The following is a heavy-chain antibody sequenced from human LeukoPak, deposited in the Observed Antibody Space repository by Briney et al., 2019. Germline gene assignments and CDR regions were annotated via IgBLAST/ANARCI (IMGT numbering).Heavy chain of an antibody. CDR3: AKDSPYMVRGVIITKGYFDY. CDR2: IRYDGSNE. Sequence: GGSLRLSCAASGFPFSSYGMHWVRQAPGKGLEWVAFIRYDGSNEYYADSVKGRFTISRDNSKNTLYLQMNSLRAEDTAVYYCAKDSPYMVRGVIITKGYFDYWGQGTLVTVPS. CDR1: GFPFSSYG. D-gene: IGHD3-10*01. V-gene: IGHV3-30*02. J-gene: IGHJ4*02.